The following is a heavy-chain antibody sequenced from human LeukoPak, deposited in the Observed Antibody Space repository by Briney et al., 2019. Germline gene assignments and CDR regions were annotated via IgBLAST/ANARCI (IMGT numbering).Heavy chain of an antibody. CDR1: GGSISSSNYF. Sequence: PSETLSLTCTVSGGSISSSNYFWGWIRQPPGKGLEWIGGIYYSGRTYDNPSLKSRVTISVDTSKNQFSLKLSSVTAADTAMYYCARSSFFVMALFDYWGQGTLGTVSS. CDR3: ARSSFFVMALFDY. J-gene: IGHJ4*02. V-gene: IGHV4-39*01. CDR2: IYYSGRT. D-gene: IGHD2-21*01.